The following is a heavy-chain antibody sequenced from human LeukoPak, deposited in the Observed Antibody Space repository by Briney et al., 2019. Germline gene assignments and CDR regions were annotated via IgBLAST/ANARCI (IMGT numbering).Heavy chain of an antibody. CDR3: ARTSSGWFPFDY. D-gene: IGHD6-19*01. Sequence: ASVTVSCTPSGYTFTAYYKHWVRQAPGQGLEWIGWINPNSGGTNYAQKFQGRVTMTRDTSISTAYMELRRLTSDDTARYYCARTSSGWFPFDYWGQGTLVTVSS. CDR2: INPNSGGT. V-gene: IGHV1-2*02. J-gene: IGHJ4*02. CDR1: GYTFTAYY.